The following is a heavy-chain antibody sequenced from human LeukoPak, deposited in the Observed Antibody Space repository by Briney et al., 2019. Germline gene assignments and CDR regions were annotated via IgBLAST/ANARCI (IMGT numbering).Heavy chain of an antibody. Sequence: GGSLRLSCAASGFTVSSNYMSWVRQAPGKGLEWVSVLYSGGNTQSADSVKGRFTISRDNAKNTLYLQMNSLRAEDTAVHYCARGVTTAIWSSFDYWGQGTLVTVSS. CDR1: GFTVSSNY. V-gene: IGHV3-53*05. CDR3: ARGVTTAIWSSFDY. CDR2: LYSGGNT. J-gene: IGHJ4*02. D-gene: IGHD4-11*01.